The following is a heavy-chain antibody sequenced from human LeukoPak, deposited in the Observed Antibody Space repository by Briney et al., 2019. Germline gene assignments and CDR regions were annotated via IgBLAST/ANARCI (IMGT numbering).Heavy chain of an antibody. CDR1: GFTFSSYS. CDR2: FSSSISYI. D-gene: IGHD3-3*01. J-gene: IGHJ4*02. V-gene: IGHV3-21*01. CDR3: AKYSPPFGVVTPFDY. Sequence: GGSLRLSCAASGFTFSSYSMNWVRQAPGKGLEWVSSFSSSISYIYYADSVKGRFTISRDNAKNSLYLQMNSLRAEDTAVYYCAKYSPPFGVVTPFDYWGQGTLVTVSS.